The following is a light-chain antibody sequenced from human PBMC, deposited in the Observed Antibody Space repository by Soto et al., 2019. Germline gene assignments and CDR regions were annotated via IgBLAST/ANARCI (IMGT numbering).Light chain of an antibody. J-gene: IGKJ3*01. CDR2: AAS. Sequence: DIQMTQSPSSLSASIGDRVTITCRASQSISSYLNWYQQKPGKAPKLLIYAASSLQSGVPSRFSGSGSGTDFTLTISSLQPEDFATYYCQQSYTTPRFGPGTMVDIK. V-gene: IGKV1-39*01. CDR3: QQSYTTPR. CDR1: QSISSY.